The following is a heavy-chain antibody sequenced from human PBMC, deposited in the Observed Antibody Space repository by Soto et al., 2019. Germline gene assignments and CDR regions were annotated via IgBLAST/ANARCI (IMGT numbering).Heavy chain of an antibody. V-gene: IGHV1-18*01. J-gene: IGHJ4*02. CDR1: GYTFTKYG. CDR2: ISADNDNT. Sequence: VQLVQSGGEVRKPGASVTVSCRASGYTFTKYGISWVRQAPGQGLEWMGWISADNDNTNYAQNLQGRVTMTTDTSTSTAYMPLRSLRSDDTAVYFCARGTSGYDYGRFYFWGQGTLVTVSS. CDR3: ARGTSGYDYGRFYF. D-gene: IGHD5-12*01.